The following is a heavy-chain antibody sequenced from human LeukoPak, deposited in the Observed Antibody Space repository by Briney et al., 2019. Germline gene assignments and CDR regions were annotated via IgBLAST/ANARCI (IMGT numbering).Heavy chain of an antibody. D-gene: IGHD3-10*01. CDR3: VRDAWFGGSRG. V-gene: IGHV3-9*01. CDR2: ISWNSGSI. J-gene: IGHJ4*02. Sequence: GGSLRLSCAASGFTFDDYAMHWVRQAPGKGLEWVSGISWNSGSIGYADSVKGRFTISRDNAKNSAYLQMNSLRVEDTAMYYCVRDAWFGGSRGGGQGTLVTVSP. CDR1: GFTFDDYA.